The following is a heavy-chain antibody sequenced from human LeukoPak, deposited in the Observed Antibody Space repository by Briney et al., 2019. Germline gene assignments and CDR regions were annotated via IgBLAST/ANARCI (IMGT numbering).Heavy chain of an antibody. D-gene: IGHD2-2*01. CDR1: GYTFTSYY. J-gene: IGHJ6*03. CDR3: ATGYCSSTSCPSFYYYYYMDV. CDR2: INPSGGST. V-gene: IGHV1-46*01. Sequence: ASVKVSCKASGYTFTSYYMHWVRQAPGQGLEWMGIINPSGGSTSYAQKFQGRVTMTRDTSTSTVYMELSSLRSDDTAVYYCATGYCSSTSCPSFYYYYYMDVWGKGTTVTVSS.